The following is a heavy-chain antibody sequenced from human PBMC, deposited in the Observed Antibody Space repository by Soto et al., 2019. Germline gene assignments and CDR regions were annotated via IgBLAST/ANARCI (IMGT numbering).Heavy chain of an antibody. Sequence: GGSLRLSCAASGFTFSNYYMSWIRQAPGKGLEWVAVISYDGSNKYYADSVKGRFTISRDNSKNTLYLQMNSLRAEDTAVYYCARGQEQQLVHYYYYGMDVWGQGTTVTVSS. D-gene: IGHD6-13*01. CDR1: GFTFSNYY. J-gene: IGHJ6*02. CDR2: ISYDGSNK. CDR3: ARGQEQQLVHYYYYGMDV. V-gene: IGHV3-30-3*01.